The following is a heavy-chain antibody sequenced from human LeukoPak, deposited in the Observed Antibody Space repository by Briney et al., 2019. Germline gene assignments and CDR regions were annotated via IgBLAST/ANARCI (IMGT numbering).Heavy chain of an antibody. CDR1: GFTFSSYS. CDR2: ISSSSSYI. V-gene: IGHV3-21*01. CDR3: AKVSPRGNAFDI. Sequence: GGSLRLSCAASGFTFSSYSMNWVRQAPGKGLEWVSSISSSSSYIYYADSVKGRFTISRDNAKNSLYLQMNSLRAEDTVVYYCAKVSPRGNAFDIWGQGTMVTVSS. J-gene: IGHJ3*02. D-gene: IGHD5-24*01.